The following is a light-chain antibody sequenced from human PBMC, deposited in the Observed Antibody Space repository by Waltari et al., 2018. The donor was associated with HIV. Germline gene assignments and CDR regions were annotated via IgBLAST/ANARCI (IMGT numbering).Light chain of an antibody. Sequence: EIVLTQSPGTLSLSPGDRAILSCRASQSVNTNYLAWYQQNAGQAPRLVIYGASNRAAGIPDRFSSSGSGTDFTLSISRLGPEDFAVYYCQQYGTSPWTFGQGTNVEIK. CDR2: GAS. CDR1: QSVNTNY. V-gene: IGKV3-20*01. J-gene: IGKJ1*01. CDR3: QQYGTSPWT.